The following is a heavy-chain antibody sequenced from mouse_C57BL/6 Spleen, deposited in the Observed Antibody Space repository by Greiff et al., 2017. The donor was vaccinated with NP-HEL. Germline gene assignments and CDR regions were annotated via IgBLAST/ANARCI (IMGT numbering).Heavy chain of an antibody. V-gene: IGHV5-17*01. D-gene: IGHD1-1*01. Sequence: EVQGVESGGGLVKPGGSLKLSCAASGFTFSDYGMHWVRQAPEKGLEWVAYISSGSSTIYYADTVKGRFTISRDNAKNTLFLQMTSLRSEDTAMYYCARSFFTTVVAGGAMDYWGQGTSVTVSS. CDR1: GFTFSDYG. J-gene: IGHJ4*01. CDR3: ARSFFTTVVAGGAMDY. CDR2: ISSGSSTI.